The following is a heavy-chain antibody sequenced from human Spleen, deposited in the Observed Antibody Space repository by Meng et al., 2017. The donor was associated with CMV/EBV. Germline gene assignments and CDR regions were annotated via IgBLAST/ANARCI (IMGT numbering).Heavy chain of an antibody. CDR3: ARAGDKARGRGYKEFDP. Sequence: ASVKVYCKASGYTFTSYDINWVRQATGQGLEWMGWMNPNSGNTGYAQKFQGRVTMTRNTSISTAYMELSSLRSEDTAVYYCARAGDKARGRGYKEFDPWGQGTLVTVSS. V-gene: IGHV1-8*01. CDR1: GYTFTSYD. D-gene: IGHD5-24*01. CDR2: MNPNSGNT. J-gene: IGHJ5*02.